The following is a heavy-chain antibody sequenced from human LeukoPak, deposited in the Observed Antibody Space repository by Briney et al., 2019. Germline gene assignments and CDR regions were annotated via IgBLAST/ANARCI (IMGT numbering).Heavy chain of an antibody. J-gene: IGHJ4*02. CDR1: GFTFSTFA. D-gene: IGHD2-8*02. Sequence: GGSLRLSCAASGFTFSTFAMIWVRQPPGKGLEWVSSIFPSGGEIHYADSVRGRFTISRDNSKSTLSLQMNSLRAEDTAIYYCATYRQVLLPFESWGQGTLVIVSS. CDR2: IFPSGGEI. V-gene: IGHV3-23*01. CDR3: ATYRQVLLPFES.